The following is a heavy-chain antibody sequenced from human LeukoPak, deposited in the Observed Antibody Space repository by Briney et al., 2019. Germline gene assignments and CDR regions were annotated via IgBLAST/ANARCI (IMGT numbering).Heavy chain of an antibody. CDR3: ARSPVGARAFDI. J-gene: IGHJ3*02. V-gene: IGHV4-34*01. D-gene: IGHD1-26*01. Sequence: SETLSLTCAVYGGSFSGYYWSWIRQPPGKGLEWIGEINHSGSTNYNPSLKSRVTMSVDTSKNQFSLKLSSVTAADTAVYYCARSPVGARAFDIWGQGTMVTVSS. CDR2: INHSGST. CDR1: GGSFSGYY.